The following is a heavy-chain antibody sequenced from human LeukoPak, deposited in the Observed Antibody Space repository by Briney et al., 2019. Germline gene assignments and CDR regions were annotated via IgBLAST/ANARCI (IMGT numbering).Heavy chain of an antibody. J-gene: IGHJ4*02. V-gene: IGHV4-4*02. CDR1: GGSITSTNW. Sequence: PSETLSLTCGVSGGSITSTNWWSWVRQPPGQGLEWIGEISLSGLTNYNPSLKSRVTMALDKSKNHLSLNLTSVTAADTAVYYCSRENGAFSPFGYWGQAILVPVPS. CDR2: ISLSGLT. D-gene: IGHD2-8*01. CDR3: SRENGAFSPFGY.